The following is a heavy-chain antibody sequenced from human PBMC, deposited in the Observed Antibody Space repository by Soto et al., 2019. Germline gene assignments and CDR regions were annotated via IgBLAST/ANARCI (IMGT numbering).Heavy chain of an antibody. CDR3: ARDLSGTFLLRD. Sequence: LSLTCTVSGGSISSYYWSWIRQPPGKGLEWIGYIYYSGSTNYNPSLKSRVTISVDTSKNQFSLKLSSVTAADTAVYYCARDLSGTFLLRDWGQGTLVTVSS. D-gene: IGHD3-3*01. CDR2: IYYSGST. J-gene: IGHJ4*02. CDR1: GGSISSYY. V-gene: IGHV4-59*01.